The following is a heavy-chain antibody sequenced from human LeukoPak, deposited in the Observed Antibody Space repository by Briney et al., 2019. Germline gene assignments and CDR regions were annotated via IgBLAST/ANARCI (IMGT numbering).Heavy chain of an antibody. V-gene: IGHV4-59*08. CDR3: ARLSPPPTPRYWFDP. CDR2: IYYSGST. J-gene: IGHJ5*02. Sequence: SETLSLTCTVSGGSISSYYWSWIRQPPGKGLEWIVYIYYSGSTNYNPSLKSRVTISVDTSKNQFSLKLSSVTAADTAVYYCARLSPPPTPRYWFDPWGQGTLVTVSS. CDR1: GGSISSYY.